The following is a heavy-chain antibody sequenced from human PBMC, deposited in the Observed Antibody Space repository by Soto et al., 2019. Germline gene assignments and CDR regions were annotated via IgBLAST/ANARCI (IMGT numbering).Heavy chain of an antibody. J-gene: IGHJ2*01. CDR2: ISGSGIST. CDR1: GFTFRSYA. V-gene: IGHV3-23*01. CDR3: AXEPVGPAWYFDL. Sequence: DVQLLESGGGLVQPGGSLRLSCAASGFTFRSYAMSWVRQAPGKGLEWVSGISGSGISTHYADSVKGRFTVSRDNSKNTLYLQMNSLRAEXXXXXXXAXEPVGPAWYFDLWGRGTLVTVSS.